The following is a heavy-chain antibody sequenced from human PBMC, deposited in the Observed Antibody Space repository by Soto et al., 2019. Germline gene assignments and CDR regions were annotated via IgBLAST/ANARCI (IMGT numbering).Heavy chain of an antibody. V-gene: IGHV4-31*03. D-gene: IGHD3-22*01. CDR1: GGSISSVCYY. Sequence: PSETLSLTCTVSGGSISSVCYYWSWIRQHPGKGLEWIGYIYYSGSTYYNPSLKSRVTISVDTSKNQFSLKLSSVTAADTAVYYCARVPNYYDSSGYYRSFDYWGQGTLVTVSS. CDR3: ARVPNYYDSSGYYRSFDY. CDR2: IYYSGST. J-gene: IGHJ4*02.